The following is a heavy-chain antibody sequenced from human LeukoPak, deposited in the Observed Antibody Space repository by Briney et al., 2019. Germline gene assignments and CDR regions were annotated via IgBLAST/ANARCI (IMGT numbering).Heavy chain of an antibody. Sequence: GGSLRLSCTASGFTITSYVTSWVRQAPGKGLECVSSISSSSRHTYYVVSVRGRFTISRDNTMNSLYLQMNSLRAEDTAVYYCTREVPHGYSGYDSRDYWGQGTLVTVSS. CDR3: TREVPHGYSGYDSRDY. J-gene: IGHJ4*02. CDR1: GFTITSYV. CDR2: ISSSSRHT. V-gene: IGHV3-21*01. D-gene: IGHD5-12*01.